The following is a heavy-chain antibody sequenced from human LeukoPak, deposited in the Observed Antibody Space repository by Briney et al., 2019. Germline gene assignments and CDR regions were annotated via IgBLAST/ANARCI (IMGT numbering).Heavy chain of an antibody. V-gene: IGHV5-51*01. D-gene: IGHD6-19*01. CDR1: GYSFTSYW. J-gene: IGHJ4*02. CDR3: ARQRRSSGWPNDY. Sequence: GESLKISCKGSGYSFTSYWNAWGRQLPGKGLGWMGIIYPDDSDTRYSLSFQGQVTITADKSISTAYLQWSSLKASDNAMYYCARQRRSSGWPNDYWGQGTLVTVSS. CDR2: IYPDDSDT.